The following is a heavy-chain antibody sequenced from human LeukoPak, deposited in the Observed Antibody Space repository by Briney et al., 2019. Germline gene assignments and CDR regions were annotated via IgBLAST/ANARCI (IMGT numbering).Heavy chain of an antibody. D-gene: IGHD2-15*01. Sequence: SETLSLTCTVSGGSISSYYWSWIRQPPGKGLEWIGYIYYSGSTNYNPSLKSRVTISVDTSKNQFSLKLSSVTAADTAVYYCARRGYCSGGSCYSSWFDPWSQGTLVTVSS. V-gene: IGHV4-59*08. CDR1: GGSISSYY. J-gene: IGHJ5*02. CDR3: ARRGYCSGGSCYSSWFDP. CDR2: IYYSGST.